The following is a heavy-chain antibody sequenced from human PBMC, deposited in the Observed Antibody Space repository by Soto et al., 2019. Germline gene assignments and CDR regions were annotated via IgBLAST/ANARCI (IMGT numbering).Heavy chain of an antibody. D-gene: IGHD4-17*01. CDR3: ARDQVKGTMTIL. V-gene: IGHV3-30-3*01. J-gene: IGHJ4*02. CDR2: ISYDGSNK. Sequence: GGSLRLSCAASGFTFINYAMHWVRQAPGKGLEWVAVISYDGSNKYYADSVKGRFTISRDNSKNTMYLQMNSLSAEDTAVYHCARDQVKGTMTILWGQGTLVTVSS. CDR1: GFTFINYA.